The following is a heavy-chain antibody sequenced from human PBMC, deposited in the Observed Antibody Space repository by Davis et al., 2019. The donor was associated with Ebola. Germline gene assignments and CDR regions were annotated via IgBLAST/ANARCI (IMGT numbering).Heavy chain of an antibody. CDR3: ARQGVSGDY. V-gene: IGHV5-51*01. CDR1: GYSFTTYW. D-gene: IGHD3-22*01. J-gene: IGHJ4*02. CDR2: IYPGDSDT. Sequence: KVSCKGSGYSFTTYWIAWVRQTPAKGLEWMGIIYPGDSDTRYSPAFEGQVTISVDRSTNTAYLQWSSLKASDTAMYYCARQGVSGDYWGQGTLVTVSS.